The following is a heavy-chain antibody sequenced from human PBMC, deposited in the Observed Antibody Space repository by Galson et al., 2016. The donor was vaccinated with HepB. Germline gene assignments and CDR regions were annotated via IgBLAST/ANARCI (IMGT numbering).Heavy chain of an antibody. CDR1: GFTVSNNY. CDR3: ARELYVSGTYAMDV. Sequence: LRLSCAASGFTVSNNYMRWVRQAPGKGLEWMAVISYDGRVKNYTDSVKGRFTISRDNSENTLYLQMTTLRYEDTAIYYCARELYVSGTYAMDVWGQGTTVAVSS. J-gene: IGHJ6*02. D-gene: IGHD3-10*01. CDR2: ISYDGRVK. V-gene: IGHV3-30*03.